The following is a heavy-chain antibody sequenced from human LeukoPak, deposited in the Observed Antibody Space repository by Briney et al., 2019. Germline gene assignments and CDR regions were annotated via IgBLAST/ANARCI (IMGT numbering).Heavy chain of an antibody. D-gene: IGHD3-22*01. CDR1: GFTFSSYV. Sequence: SGGSLRLSCAASGFTFSSYVMHWVRQAPGKGLEWVAFIRYDGSNKYYADSVKGRFTISRDNAKNSLYLQMNSLRAEDTALYYCARDRDRSGYSNDAFDIWGQGTMVTVSS. V-gene: IGHV3-30*02. J-gene: IGHJ3*02. CDR2: IRYDGSNK. CDR3: ARDRDRSGYSNDAFDI.